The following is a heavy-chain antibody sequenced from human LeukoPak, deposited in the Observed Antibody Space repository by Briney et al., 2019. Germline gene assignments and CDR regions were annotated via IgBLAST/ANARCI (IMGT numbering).Heavy chain of an antibody. J-gene: IGHJ4*02. D-gene: IGHD6-19*01. CDR2: VDPEDGET. CDR3: ATEEIRQWLVRNDN. V-gene: IGHV1-69-2*01. Sequence: ASVKVSCKVSGYTFTDYYMHWVRQAPGKGLEWMGLVDPEDGETIYAEKFQGRVTITADTSTDTAYMELSSLRSEDTAVYYCATEEIRQWLVRNDNWGQGTLVTVSS. CDR1: GYTFTDYY.